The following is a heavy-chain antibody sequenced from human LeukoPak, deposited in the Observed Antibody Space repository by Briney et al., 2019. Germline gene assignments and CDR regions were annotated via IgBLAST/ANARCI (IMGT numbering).Heavy chain of an antibody. Sequence: GASVKVSCKASGYTFTSYDINWVRQATGQGLEWMGWMNPNSGNTGYAQKFQGRVTMTRNTSISTAYMELSSPRSEDTAVYYCARGIAARQYYYYYYMDVWGKGTTVTVSS. J-gene: IGHJ6*03. CDR3: ARGIAARQYYYYYYMDV. D-gene: IGHD6-6*01. CDR2: MNPNSGNT. CDR1: GYTFTSYD. V-gene: IGHV1-8*01.